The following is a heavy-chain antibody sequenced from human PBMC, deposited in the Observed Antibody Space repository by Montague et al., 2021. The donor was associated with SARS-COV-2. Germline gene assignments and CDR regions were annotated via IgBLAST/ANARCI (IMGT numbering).Heavy chain of an antibody. CDR2: INHSGST. J-gene: IGHJ4*02. D-gene: IGHD5-12*01. Sequence: SETLSLTCAVYGGSFSGYYWSWIRQPPGKGLEWIGEINHSGSTNYNPSLKSRVTISVDTSKNQFSLKLCSVTAADTAVYYCAREVGRGYSGYEGEYWGQGTLVTVSS. CDR3: AREVGRGYSGYEGEY. V-gene: IGHV4-34*01. CDR1: GGSFSGYY.